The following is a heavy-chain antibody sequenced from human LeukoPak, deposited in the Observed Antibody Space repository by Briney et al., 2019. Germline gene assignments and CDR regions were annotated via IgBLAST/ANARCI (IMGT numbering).Heavy chain of an antibody. D-gene: IGHD3-22*01. CDR1: GYTFTGYY. CDR3: AISFPARDSSGYYDPCYFDY. CDR2: INPNSGGT. J-gene: IGHJ4*02. Sequence: ASVKVSCKASGYTFTGYYMHWVRQAPGQGLEWMGRINPNSGGTNYAQKFQGRVTMTRDTSISTAYMELSRLRSDDTAVYYCAISFPARDSSGYYDPCYFDYWGQRTLVTVSS. V-gene: IGHV1-2*06.